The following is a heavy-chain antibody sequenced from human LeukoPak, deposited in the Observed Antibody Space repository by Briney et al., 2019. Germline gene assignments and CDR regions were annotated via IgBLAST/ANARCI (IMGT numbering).Heavy chain of an antibody. CDR2: IGTAGDT. CDR1: GFTFSSYD. J-gene: IGHJ4*02. Sequence: PGGSLRLSCAASGFTFSSYDMHWVRQATGKGLEWVSAIGTAGDTYYPGSVKGRFTISRENAKNSLYLQMNSLRAGDTAVYYCARGIPNYYFDYWGQGTLVTLSS. D-gene: IGHD2-2*01. CDR3: ARGIPNYYFDY. V-gene: IGHV3-13*01.